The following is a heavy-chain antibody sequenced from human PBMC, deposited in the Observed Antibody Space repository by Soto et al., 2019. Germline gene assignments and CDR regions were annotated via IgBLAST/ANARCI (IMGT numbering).Heavy chain of an antibody. CDR1: GGSISGYY. Sequence: KPSETLSLTCTVSGGSISGYYWSWIRQPPGKGLEWIGYIYYSGSTNYNPSLKSRVTISVDTSKNQFSLKLSSVTAADTAVYYCARDLKLWGQGTLVTVSS. J-gene: IGHJ4*02. CDR3: ARDLKL. D-gene: IGHD3-9*01. V-gene: IGHV4-59*01. CDR2: IYYSGST.